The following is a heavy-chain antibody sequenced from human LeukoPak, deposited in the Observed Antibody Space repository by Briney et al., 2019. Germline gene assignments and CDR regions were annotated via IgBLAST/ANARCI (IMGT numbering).Heavy chain of an antibody. CDR2: ISSSSSYI. J-gene: IGHJ4*02. V-gene: IGHV3-21*01. D-gene: IGHD3-3*01. CDR1: GFTFSSYS. Sequence: GGSLRVSCAASGFTFSSYSMNWVRQAPGKGLEWVSSISSSSSYIYYADSVKGRFTISRDNAKNSLYLQMNSLRAEDTAVYYCARYDFWSGHGQIDYWGQGTLVTVSS. CDR3: ARYDFWSGHGQIDY.